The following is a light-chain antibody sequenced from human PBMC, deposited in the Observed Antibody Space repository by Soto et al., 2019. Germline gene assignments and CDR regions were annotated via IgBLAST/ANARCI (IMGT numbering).Light chain of an antibody. Sequence: EIVLTQSPGTLSLSPGERATLSCRASQSISSNSLAWYQQRPGQAPRLLIFGASNRATGIPDRFSGNGAGTDFTLTISRLEPEDFAVYYCQQFTGPPTVYTFGQGTKLEIK. CDR2: GAS. V-gene: IGKV3-20*01. J-gene: IGKJ2*01. CDR3: QQFTGPPTVYT. CDR1: QSISSNS.